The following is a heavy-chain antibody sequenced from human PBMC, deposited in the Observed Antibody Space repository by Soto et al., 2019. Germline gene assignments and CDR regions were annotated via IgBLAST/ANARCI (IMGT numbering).Heavy chain of an antibody. CDR3: ARVHIVVGRAWFDP. J-gene: IGHJ5*02. CDR1: GYTFTSYG. CDR2: ISAYNGNT. Sequence: QVQLVQSGAEVKKPGASVKVSCKASGYTFTSYGISWVRQAPGQGLEWMGWISAYNGNTNYAQKLQGRVTMTTDTSTSTVYMEQRSLSSDDTAVYYCARVHIVVGRAWFDPWGQGTLVTVSS. D-gene: IGHD2-2*01. V-gene: IGHV1-18*01.